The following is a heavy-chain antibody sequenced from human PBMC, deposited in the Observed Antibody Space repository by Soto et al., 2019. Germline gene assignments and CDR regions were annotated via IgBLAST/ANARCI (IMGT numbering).Heavy chain of an antibody. V-gene: IGHV3-30*18. CDR3: ANQESDWNAHFDY. CDR2: ISYDGTDE. D-gene: IGHD1-1*01. J-gene: IGHJ4*02. Sequence: QVQLVESGGGVVQPGRSLRLSCAASGFSFSSYGMHWVRQAPGKGLEWVAMISYDGTDEYYADSVKGRFTISRDNSKNAVYLQMNSLRAEDTAVYYCANQESDWNAHFDYWGQGTLVTVSS. CDR1: GFSFSSYG.